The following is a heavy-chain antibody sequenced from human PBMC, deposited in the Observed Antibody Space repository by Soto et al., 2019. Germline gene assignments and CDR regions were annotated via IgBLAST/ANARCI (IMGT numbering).Heavy chain of an antibody. CDR2: ISSSGSTI. CDR1: GFTFSSYE. D-gene: IGHD1-26*01. J-gene: IGHJ4*02. V-gene: IGHV3-48*03. Sequence: PGGSLRLSCAASGFTFSSYEMNWVRQAPGKGLEWVSYISSSGSTIYYADSVKGRFTISRDNAKNSLYLQMNSLRAEDTAVYYCARAEWELLDYWGQGTLVTVSS. CDR3: ARAEWELLDY.